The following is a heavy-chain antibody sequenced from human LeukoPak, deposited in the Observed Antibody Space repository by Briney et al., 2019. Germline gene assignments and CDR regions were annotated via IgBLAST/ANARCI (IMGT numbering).Heavy chain of an antibody. D-gene: IGHD3-10*01. J-gene: IGHJ4*02. CDR2: IIPIFGTA. CDR3: AAVWGSGSWDN. V-gene: IGHV1-69*05. CDR1: GGTFSSYA. Sequence: ASVKVSCKASGGTFSSYAISWVRQAPGQGLEWMGRIIPIFGTANYAQKFQGRVTITTDESTSTAYMELSSLRSEDTAVYYCAAVWGSGSWDNWGQGTLVTVSS.